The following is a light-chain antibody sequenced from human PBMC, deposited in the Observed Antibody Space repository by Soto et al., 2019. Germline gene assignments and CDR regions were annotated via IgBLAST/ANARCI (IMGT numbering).Light chain of an antibody. Sequence: EIVLTPSPGTLSLSPGERATLSCRASQNFDTKYLAWYQFKPGQAPRIIIFGASGRATGIPDRFRGSGSGTDFTLTIRGLELEDFAGYCCPQYGSLSWRVDQGTRVEIK. V-gene: IGKV3-20*01. CDR1: QNFDTKY. CDR2: GAS. J-gene: IGKJ1*01. CDR3: PQYGSLSWR.